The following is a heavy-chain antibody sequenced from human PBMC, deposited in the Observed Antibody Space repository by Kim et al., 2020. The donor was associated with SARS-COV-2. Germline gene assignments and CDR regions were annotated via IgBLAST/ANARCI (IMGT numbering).Heavy chain of an antibody. Sequence: SETLSLTCNVSGYSISSGYYWGWIRQPPGKGLEWIGSIYHSGSTYYNPSLKSRVTISVDTSKNQFSLKLSSVTAADTAVYYCASHIRYYYGSGRIYWGQG. CDR3: ASHIRYYYGSGRIY. J-gene: IGHJ4*02. D-gene: IGHD3-10*01. CDR2: IYHSGST. V-gene: IGHV4-38-2*02. CDR1: GYSISSGYY.